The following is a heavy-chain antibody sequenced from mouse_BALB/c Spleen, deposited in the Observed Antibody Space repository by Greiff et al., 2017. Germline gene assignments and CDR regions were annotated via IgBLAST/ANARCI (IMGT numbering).Heavy chain of an antibody. D-gene: IGHD2-12*01. CDR3: ANDAEYYYAMDY. Sequence: VQLQQSGPELMKPGASVKISCKASGYSFTSYYMHWVKQSHGKSLEWIGYIDPFNGGTSYNQKFKGKATLTVDKSSSTAYMHLSSLTSEDSAVYYCANDAEYYYAMDYWGQGTSVTVSS. V-gene: IGHV1S135*01. J-gene: IGHJ4*01. CDR2: IDPFNGGT. CDR1: GYSFTSYY.